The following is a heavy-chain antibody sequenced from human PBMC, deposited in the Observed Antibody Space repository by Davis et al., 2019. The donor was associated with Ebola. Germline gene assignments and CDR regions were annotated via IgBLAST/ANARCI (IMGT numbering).Heavy chain of an antibody. CDR2: IYSGGST. D-gene: IGHD1-26*01. J-gene: IGHJ6*02. Sequence: GGSLRLSCAASGFTVSSNYMSWVRQAPGKGLEWVSVIYSGGSTYYADSVKGRFTISRDNSKNTLYLQMNSLRAEDTAVYYCARDRGSYSYYYYGMDVRGQGTTVTVSS. V-gene: IGHV3-66*01. CDR1: GFTVSSNY. CDR3: ARDRGSYSYYYYGMDV.